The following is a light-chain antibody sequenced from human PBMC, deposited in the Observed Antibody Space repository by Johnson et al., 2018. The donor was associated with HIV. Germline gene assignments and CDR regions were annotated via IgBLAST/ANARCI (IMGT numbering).Light chain of an antibody. J-gene: IGLJ1*01. Sequence: QSVLTQPPSVSAAPGQKVTISCSGSSSNIGNNYVSWYQQLPGTAPKLLIYETNKRPSGIPDRFSASKSGTSATLGITGLQTGDEADYYCGTWDSSLSAYVFGTGTKVTVL. CDR2: ETN. V-gene: IGLV1-51*02. CDR1: SSNIGNNY. CDR3: GTWDSSLSAYV.